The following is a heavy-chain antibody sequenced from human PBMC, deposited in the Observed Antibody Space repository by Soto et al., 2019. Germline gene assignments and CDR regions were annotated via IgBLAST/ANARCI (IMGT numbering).Heavy chain of an antibody. D-gene: IGHD3-22*01. CDR2: ISYDGSNK. J-gene: IGHJ4*02. CDR3: AKGSSGYWGY. CDR1: GFTFSSYG. V-gene: IGHV3-30*18. Sequence: QVQLVESGGGVVQPGRSLRLPCAASGFTFSSYGMHWVRQAPGKGLEWVAVISYDGSNKYYADSVKGRFTISRDNSKNTLYLQMNSLRAEDTAVYYCAKGSSGYWGYWGQGTLVTVSS.